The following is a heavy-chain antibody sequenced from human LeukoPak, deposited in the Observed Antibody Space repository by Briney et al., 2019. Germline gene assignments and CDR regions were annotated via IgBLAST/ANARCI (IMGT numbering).Heavy chain of an antibody. CDR3: ARVVSYGPASDAFDI. D-gene: IGHD5-18*01. CDR2: TSYSGYP. V-gene: IGHV4-31*03. Sequence: PSETLSLTCTVSGDSISSSEDHWTWIRQHPGKALEWIGYTSYSGYPDSNPSLKSRVTISLDTSKNQFSLRLSSVTAADTGMYYCARVVSYGPASDAFDIWGQGTMVTVSS. CDR1: GDSISSSEDH. J-gene: IGHJ3*02.